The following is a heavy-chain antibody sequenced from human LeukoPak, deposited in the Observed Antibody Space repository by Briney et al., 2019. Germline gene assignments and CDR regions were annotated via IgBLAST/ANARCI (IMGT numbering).Heavy chain of an antibody. V-gene: IGHV5-51*01. J-gene: IGHJ6*02. CDR3: ARNSHSNGMDV. CDR2: IYPGDSDT. Sequence: GASLRISCQGSGYTFTTYWIGWVRQMPGEGLEWMGIIYPGDSDTTYSPSFQGQVTFSADKSISTAYLQWRSLKASDTAMYYCARNSHSNGMDVWGQGTTVTVS. CDR1: GYTFTTYW. D-gene: IGHD2-15*01.